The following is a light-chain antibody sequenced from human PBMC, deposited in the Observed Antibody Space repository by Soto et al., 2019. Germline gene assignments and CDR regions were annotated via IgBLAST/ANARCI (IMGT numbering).Light chain of an antibody. CDR2: AAS. CDR1: QSISSW. CDR3: QQSYSTPRT. J-gene: IGKJ5*01. Sequence: DLQMTQSPSTPSASVGHRVTNPCRASQSISSWLAWYQQKPGKAPKLLIYAASSLQSGVPSRFSGSGSGTDFTLTISSLQPEDFATYYCQQSYSTPRTFGQGTRLEIK. V-gene: IGKV1-39*01.